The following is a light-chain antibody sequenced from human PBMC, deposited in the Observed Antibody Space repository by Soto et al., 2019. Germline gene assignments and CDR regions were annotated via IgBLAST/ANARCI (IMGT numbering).Light chain of an antibody. V-gene: IGKV3-15*01. J-gene: IGKJ5*01. CDR1: QSVNCL. CDR3: QQYYSWPPGGI. Sequence: DIVMTQSPAFLSVSPGERVTLSCRASQSVNCLLAWYQQKPGQPPSLLFYSASTRPTGVPDRFRGSGSGTDFTLTISSLQSEDSAVYYCQQYYSWPPGGIFGPGTRLEI. CDR2: SAS.